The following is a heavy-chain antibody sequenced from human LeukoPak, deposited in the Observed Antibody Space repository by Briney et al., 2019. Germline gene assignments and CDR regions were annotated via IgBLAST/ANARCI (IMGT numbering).Heavy chain of an antibody. D-gene: IGHD3-9*01. CDR3: ARVHDTTGYYHYFDS. J-gene: IGHJ4*02. V-gene: IGHV3-30*14. CDR2: ISHHGSNE. Sequence: GGSLRLSCAASGFTFSTYPMHWVRQAPDKGLEWVAMISHHGSNEYYADSVKGRFTISRDNSKNTLYLQMNNPKVEDTAIYYCARVHDTTGYYHYFDSWGQGTLVTVSS. CDR1: GFTFSTYP.